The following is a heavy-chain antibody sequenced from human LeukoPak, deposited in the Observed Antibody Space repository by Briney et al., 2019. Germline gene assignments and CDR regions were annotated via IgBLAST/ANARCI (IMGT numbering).Heavy chain of an antibody. J-gene: IGHJ3*02. Sequence: SETLSLTCTVSGGSIISNRHYWSWIRQPAGKGLEWIGHIYSSGNTKYNPSLKSRLTMSIDSSKNQFSLILTSVTAADTAVYYCARDGSYYDILTGYPTGAFDIWGQGTMVTVSS. V-gene: IGHV4-61*09. CDR3: ARDGSYYDILTGYPTGAFDI. CDR2: IYSSGNT. D-gene: IGHD3-9*01. CDR1: GGSIISNRHY.